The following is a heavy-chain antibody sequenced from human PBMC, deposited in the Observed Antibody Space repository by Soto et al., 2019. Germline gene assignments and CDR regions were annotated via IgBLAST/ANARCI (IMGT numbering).Heavy chain of an antibody. Sequence: SQTLSLTCAISGDSVSSNRAAWNWIRQSPSRGLEWLGRTFYRSKWYNDYAESVKGRIAIDPDTSKNQFSLQLNSVTPEDTAVYFCTTAGTKIWGLHHHFDYWGQGTQVTGSS. CDR3: TTAGTKIWGLHHHFDY. V-gene: IGHV6-1*01. J-gene: IGHJ4*02. CDR1: GDSVSSNRAA. CDR2: TFYRSKWYN. D-gene: IGHD2-21*02.